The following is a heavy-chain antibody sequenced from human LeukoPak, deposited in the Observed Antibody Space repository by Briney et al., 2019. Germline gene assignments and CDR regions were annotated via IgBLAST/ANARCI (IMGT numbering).Heavy chain of an antibody. J-gene: IGHJ4*02. CDR3: AKDAYSSSWYYFDY. Sequence: SGGSLRLSCAASGFTFSSYAMSWVRQAPGKGLEWVSAISGSGGSAYYADSVKGRFTISRDNSKNTLYLQMNSLRAEDTAVYYCAKDAYSSSWYYFDYWGQGTVHTVSS. CDR2: ISGSGGSA. V-gene: IGHV3-23*01. D-gene: IGHD6-13*01. CDR1: GFTFSSYA.